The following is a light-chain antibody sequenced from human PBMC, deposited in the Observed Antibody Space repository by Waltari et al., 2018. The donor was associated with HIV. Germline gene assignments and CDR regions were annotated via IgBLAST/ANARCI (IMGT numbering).Light chain of an antibody. V-gene: IGLV2-11*01. CDR3: CSYAGNSDVV. CDR2: DVN. Sequence: QSALTQPHSVSGSPGQSVTISCTGTSSDIGGYNYVSWYRQFPGKAPSVIIHDVNKRPSGVPDRFSGSKSGNTASLTISGLQTDDEADYHCCSYAGNSDVVFGGGTTLTVL. CDR1: SSDIGGYNY. J-gene: IGLJ2*01.